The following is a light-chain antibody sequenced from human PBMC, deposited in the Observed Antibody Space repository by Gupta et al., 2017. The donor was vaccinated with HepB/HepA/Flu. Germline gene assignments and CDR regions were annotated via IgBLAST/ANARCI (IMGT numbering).Light chain of an antibody. V-gene: IGLV4-69*01. CDR1: NGHSNYA. CDR3: QTCDTGSPHVV. CDR2: VNSDGRH. J-gene: IGLJ2*01. Sequence: LVPSPPPSASPSPGASVTLTCTLSNGHSNYAIAWHQQQPKKGPRYLMKVNSDGRHSKGDGIPDRFSGSSSGAERYLTISSLQSEDEADYYCQTCDTGSPHVVFGGGTNLTVL.